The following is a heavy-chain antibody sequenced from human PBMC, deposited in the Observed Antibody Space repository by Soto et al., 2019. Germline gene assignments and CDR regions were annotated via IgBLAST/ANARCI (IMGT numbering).Heavy chain of an antibody. V-gene: IGHV3-15*07. CDR3: TPDSYSTMIVVRFYY. J-gene: IGHJ4*01. CDR2: IKSKTDGGTT. D-gene: IGHD3-22*01. CDR1: GFTFSNAW. Sequence: GGSLRLSCAASGFTFSNAWINWVRQAPGKGLEWVGRIKSKTDGGTTDFAAPVKGRFAISRDDSKDMVYLQMNSLKTEDTGIYYCTPDSYSTMIVVRFYYWGHGTLVTVSS.